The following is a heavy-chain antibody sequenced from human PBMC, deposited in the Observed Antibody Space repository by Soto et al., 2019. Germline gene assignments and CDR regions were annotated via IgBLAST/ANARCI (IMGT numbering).Heavy chain of an antibody. V-gene: IGHV5-51*01. CDR3: ARGSIVVVPDAVGGGVSYYGMDV. Sequence: GESLKISCKGSGYSFTSYWIGWVRQMPGKGLEWMGIIYPGDSDTRYSPSFQGQVTISADKSINTAYLQWTSLKASDTAMYYSARGSIVVVPDAVGGGVSYYGMDVWGQGTTVTVSS. J-gene: IGHJ6*02. CDR2: IYPGDSDT. CDR1: GYSFTSYW. D-gene: IGHD2-2*01.